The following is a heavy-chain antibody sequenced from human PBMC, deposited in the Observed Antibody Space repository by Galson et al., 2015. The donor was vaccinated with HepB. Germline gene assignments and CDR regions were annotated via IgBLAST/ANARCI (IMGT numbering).Heavy chain of an antibody. CDR1: GGSISSSSYY. CDR2: IYYSGST. CDR3: ARTTERGYGGPGGEGFDY. J-gene: IGHJ4*02. D-gene: IGHD4-23*01. Sequence: SETLSLTCTVSGGSISSSSYYWGWIRQPPGKGLEWIGSIYYSGSTYYNPSLKSRVTISVDTSKNQFSLKLSSVTAADTAVYYCARTTERGYGGPGGEGFDYWGQGTLVTVSS. V-gene: IGHV4-39*01.